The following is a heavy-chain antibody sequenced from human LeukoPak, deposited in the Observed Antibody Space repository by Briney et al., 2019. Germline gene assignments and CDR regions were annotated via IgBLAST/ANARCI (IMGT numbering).Heavy chain of an antibody. Sequence: GGSLRLSCVASGFTFRNYAMSWVRQSPGKGLEWISAISNDGVYTFHADSVKGRLTISRDNSKNTLYLQMDSLRAEDTAIYYCAKGSSGGRPYYFDYWGQGTLVTVSS. CDR2: ISNDGVYT. V-gene: IGHV3-23*01. D-gene: IGHD3-22*01. J-gene: IGHJ4*02. CDR3: AKGSSGGRPYYFDY. CDR1: GFTFRNYA.